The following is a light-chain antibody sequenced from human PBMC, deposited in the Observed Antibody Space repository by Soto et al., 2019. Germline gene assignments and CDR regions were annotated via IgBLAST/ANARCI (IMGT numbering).Light chain of an antibody. J-gene: IGLJ2*01. CDR1: SSNIGSNY. V-gene: IGLV1-47*01. CDR3: AAWDDSLSGLNVV. CDR2: RNN. Sequence: QSVLTQPPSASGTPGQRVTISCSGSSSNIGSNYVYWYQPLPGTAPKLLLYRNNQRHSGVPDRFSGSKSGTSASLAISGLRSEDEADYYCAAWDDSLSGLNVVFGGGTKLTVL.